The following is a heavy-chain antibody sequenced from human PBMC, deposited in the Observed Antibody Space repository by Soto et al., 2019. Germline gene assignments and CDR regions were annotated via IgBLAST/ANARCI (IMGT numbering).Heavy chain of an antibody. CDR2: IYYSGST. D-gene: IGHD3-22*01. Sequence: PSETLSLTCTVSGGSISSSTYYWGWIRQPPGKGLEWIGSIYYSGSTYYNPSLKSRVTISVDTSKNQFSLKLNSVTGADTAVYYCARHYYDSSGYQGGFDYWGQGTLVTVSS. CDR3: ARHYYDSSGYQGGFDY. V-gene: IGHV4-39*01. J-gene: IGHJ4*02. CDR1: GGSISSSTYY.